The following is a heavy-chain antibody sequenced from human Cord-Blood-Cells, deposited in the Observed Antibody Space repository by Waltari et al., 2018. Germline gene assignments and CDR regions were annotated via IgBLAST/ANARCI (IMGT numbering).Heavy chain of an antibody. J-gene: IGHJ3*02. CDR1: GYTFTCYY. D-gene: IGHD2-21*01. V-gene: IGHV1-46*01. CDR3: ARGKAYCGGDCYLAFDI. CDR2: INPSGGST. Sequence: QVQLVQSGAEVKKPGASVKVSCKASGYTFTCYYMHWVQPAPGQGLEWMGIINPSGGSTSYAQKFQGRVTMTRDTSTSTVYMELSSLRSEDTAVYYCARGKAYCGGDCYLAFDIWGQGTMVTVSS.